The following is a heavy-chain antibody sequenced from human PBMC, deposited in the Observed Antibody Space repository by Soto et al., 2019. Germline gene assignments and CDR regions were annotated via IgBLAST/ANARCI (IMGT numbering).Heavy chain of an antibody. CDR2: ISAYNVNT. J-gene: IGHJ4*02. CDR3: ARDPGGPEYYYDSSGYQGNFDY. D-gene: IGHD3-22*01. V-gene: IGHV1-18*01. Sequence: APMKVSCKASGYTLTSYGINSVRQAPGQGREGVGWISAYNVNTNYAQKLKGRVTMTTDTSTSTAYMELRSLRSDDTAVYYCARDPGGPEYYYDSSGYQGNFDYWGQGTLVTVSS. CDR1: GYTLTSYG.